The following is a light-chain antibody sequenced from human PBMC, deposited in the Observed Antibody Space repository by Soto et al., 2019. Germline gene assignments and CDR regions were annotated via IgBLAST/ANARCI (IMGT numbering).Light chain of an antibody. CDR3: QHRSNWPPLT. CDR2: DAS. Sequence: EIVLTQSPATLSLSPGERATLSCRASQSVRSYVAWYQPKPGQAPRLLSYDASNRATGIPARFSGSGSGTEFTLTLSSLEPEDFAVYYCQHRSNWPPLTFGGGTKVEIK. CDR1: QSVRSY. V-gene: IGKV3-11*01. J-gene: IGKJ4*01.